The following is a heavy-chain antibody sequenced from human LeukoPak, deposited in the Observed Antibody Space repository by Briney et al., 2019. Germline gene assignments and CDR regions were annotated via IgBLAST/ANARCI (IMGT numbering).Heavy chain of an antibody. CDR1: GFTFSSYA. J-gene: IGHJ4*02. V-gene: IGHV3-23*01. Sequence: GGSLRLSCAASGFTFSSYAMSWVRQAPGKGLEWVSAISGSGGSTYYADSVKGRFTISRDNSKNTLYLQMNSLRAEDTAVYYCANLAYYYDSSGPKTSDYWGQGTLVTVSS. CDR3: ANLAYYYDSSGPKTSDY. CDR2: ISGSGGST. D-gene: IGHD3-22*01.